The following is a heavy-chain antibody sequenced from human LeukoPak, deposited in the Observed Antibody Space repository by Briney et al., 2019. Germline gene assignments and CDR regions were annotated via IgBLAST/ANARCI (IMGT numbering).Heavy chain of an antibody. D-gene: IGHD3-22*01. CDR2: FDPEDGET. CDR1: GHTLTELS. V-gene: IGHV1-24*01. CDR3: ATLSSGYYPDAFDI. Sequence: ALVKVSCKVSGHTLTELSMHWVRQAPGKGLEWMGGFDPEDGETIYAQKFQGRVTMTEDTSTDTAYMELSSLRSEDTAVYYCATLSSGYYPDAFDIWGQGTMVTVSS. J-gene: IGHJ3*02.